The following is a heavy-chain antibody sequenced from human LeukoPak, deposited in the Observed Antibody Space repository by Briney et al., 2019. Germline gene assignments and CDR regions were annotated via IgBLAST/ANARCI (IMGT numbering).Heavy chain of an antibody. D-gene: IGHD5-24*01. CDR1: GESFNTYY. CDR3: TATPYRDGPLNY. V-gene: IGHV4-34*01. J-gene: IGHJ4*02. CDR2: INRSGSI. Sequence: KPSETLSLXCGVYGESFNTYYWTWIRQPPGKGLESIGEINRSGSINYNPSLKSRVTMSVDTSKNQLSLTLTSVTAADTAVYYCTATPYRDGPLNYWGQGTLVTVSS.